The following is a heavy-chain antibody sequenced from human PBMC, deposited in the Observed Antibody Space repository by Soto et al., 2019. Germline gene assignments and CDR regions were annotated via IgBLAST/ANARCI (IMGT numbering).Heavy chain of an antibody. J-gene: IGHJ6*02. CDR2: IYYSGDT. Sequence: SETLSLTCTVSGGSIISGDYYWSWIRQPPGKGLEWIGYIYYSGDTSYNPSLKSRVTISIDTSKNQFSLKLSSVTAADTAFYYGIDVWGQGTKVTVSS. V-gene: IGHV4-30-4*08. CDR1: GGSIISGDYY. CDR3: IDV.